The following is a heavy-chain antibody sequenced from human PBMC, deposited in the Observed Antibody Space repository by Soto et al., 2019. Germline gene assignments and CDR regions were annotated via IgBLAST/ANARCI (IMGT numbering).Heavy chain of an antibody. V-gene: IGHV1-8*01. Sequence: QVQLVQSGAEVKKPGASVKVSCKASGYTFTSYDINWVRQATVQGREWMGWMNPNSGNTGYAQKFQGRVTMTRNTSISTAYMELSSLRSEDTAVYYCARVRIAVAGRGWFDPWGQGTLVTVSS. J-gene: IGHJ5*02. CDR1: GYTFTSYD. CDR2: MNPNSGNT. D-gene: IGHD6-19*01. CDR3: ARVRIAVAGRGWFDP.